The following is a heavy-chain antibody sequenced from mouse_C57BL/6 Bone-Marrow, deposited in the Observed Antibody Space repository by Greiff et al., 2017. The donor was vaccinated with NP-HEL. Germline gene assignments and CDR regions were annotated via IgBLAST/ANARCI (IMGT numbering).Heavy chain of an antibody. V-gene: IGHV3-8*01. CDR1: GYSIPSDY. CDR3: ARSPLWAMDY. D-gene: IGHD1-1*02. Sequence: EVQRVESGPGLAKPSQTLSLTCSVTGYSIPSDYWNWIRKFPGNKLEYMGYISYSGSTYYNPSLKSRISITRDTSKNQYYLQLNSVTTEDTATYYCARSPLWAMDYWGQGTSVTVSS. CDR2: ISYSGST. J-gene: IGHJ4*01.